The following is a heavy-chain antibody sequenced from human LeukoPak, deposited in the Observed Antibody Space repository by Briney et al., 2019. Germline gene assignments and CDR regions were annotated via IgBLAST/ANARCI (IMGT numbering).Heavy chain of an antibody. Sequence: MASETLSLTCAVYGGSFSGYYWSWIRQPPGKGLEWIGEINHSGSTNYNPSLKSRVTISVDTSKDQLSLKLSSVTAADTAVYYCARGSSGWYYYYYMDVWGKGTTVTVSS. V-gene: IGHV4-34*01. D-gene: IGHD6-19*01. CDR2: INHSGST. CDR3: ARGSSGWYYYYYMDV. CDR1: GGSFSGYY. J-gene: IGHJ6*03.